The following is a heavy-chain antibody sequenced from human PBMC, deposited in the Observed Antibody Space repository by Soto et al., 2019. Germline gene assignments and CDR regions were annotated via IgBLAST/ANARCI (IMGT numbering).Heavy chain of an antibody. CDR3: AREYYDILTGYCDY. CDR2: ISSSSSTI. Sequence: SCKASGYTFTSYGISWVRQAPGKGLEWVSYISSSSSTIYYADSVKGRFTISRDNAKNSLYLQMNSLRAEDTAVYYCAREYYDILTGYCDYWGQGTLVTVSS. J-gene: IGHJ4*02. CDR1: GYTFTSYG. V-gene: IGHV3-48*01. D-gene: IGHD3-9*01.